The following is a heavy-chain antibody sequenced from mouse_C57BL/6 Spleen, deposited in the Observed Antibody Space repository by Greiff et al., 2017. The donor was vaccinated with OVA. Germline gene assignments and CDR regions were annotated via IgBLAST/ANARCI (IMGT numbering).Heavy chain of an antibody. CDR2: IDPEDGET. D-gene: IGHD2-4*01. J-gene: IGHJ3*01. Sequence: VQLKESGAELVKPGASVKLSCTASGFNIKDYYMHWVKQRTEQGLEWIGRIDPEDGETKYAPKFPGKATITADTSSNTAYLQLSSLTSEDTAVYYCARENYMDYAFAYWGQGTLVTVSA. CDR1: GFNIKDYY. V-gene: IGHV14-2*01. CDR3: ARENYMDYAFAY.